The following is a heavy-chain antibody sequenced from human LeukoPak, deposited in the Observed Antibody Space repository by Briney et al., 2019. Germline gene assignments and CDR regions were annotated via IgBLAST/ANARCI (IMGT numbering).Heavy chain of an antibody. J-gene: IGHJ4*02. V-gene: IGHV3-23*01. CDR2: ISGSGGST. CDR3: AQVTTAGTSY. CDR1: GFTFSSYA. Sequence: PGGSLRLSCAASGFTFSSYAMAWVRQAPGKGLEWVSSISGSGGSTYYADSVKGRFTISRDNSKNTLYLQMNSLRAEDTAAYHCAQVTTAGTSYWGQGTLVTVSP. D-gene: IGHD6-13*01.